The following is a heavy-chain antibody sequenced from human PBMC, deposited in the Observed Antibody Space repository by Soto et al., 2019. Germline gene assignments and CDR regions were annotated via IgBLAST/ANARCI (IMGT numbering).Heavy chain of an antibody. J-gene: IGHJ4*02. CDR1: GFSFSTYA. V-gene: IGHV3-23*01. Sequence: GGSLRLSCAASGFSFSTYAMGWVRQAPGKGLEWVSALTDSGGSTYYADSVKGRFTISRDNSKNTLFLQMNSLRAEDTAVYYCAKTSSGNSYFYIDYWGQGALVTVSS. CDR2: LTDSGGST. CDR3: AKTSSGNSYFYIDY. D-gene: IGHD3-22*01.